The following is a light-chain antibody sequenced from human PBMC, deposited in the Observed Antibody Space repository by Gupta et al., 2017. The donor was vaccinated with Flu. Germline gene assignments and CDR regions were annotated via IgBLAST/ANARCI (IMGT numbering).Light chain of an antibody. CDR2: DAS. Sequence: DIQMTQSPSSLSASVGDRVTITCQASQDISDYLNWYQQKPGKAPKLLIYDASNVETGVPSRFRGSGSGTDFTFTISSLQPEDFATYYCQQYDNLLITFGQGTXMEIK. J-gene: IGKJ5*01. CDR3: QQYDNLLIT. V-gene: IGKV1-33*01. CDR1: QDISDY.